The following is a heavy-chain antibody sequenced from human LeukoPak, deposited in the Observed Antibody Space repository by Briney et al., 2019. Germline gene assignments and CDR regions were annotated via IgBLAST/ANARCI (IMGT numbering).Heavy chain of an antibody. CDR3: ARADWSMLDY. CDR1: GYTFTAYY. J-gene: IGHJ4*02. Sequence: ASVKVSCKASGYTFTAYYLHWVRQAPGQGLEWMGWINPNSGDTNFAQKFQGRVTMTRDTSISTAYMELSRLRSDDTAVYYCARADWSMLDYWGQGTLVTVSS. CDR2: INPNSGDT. V-gene: IGHV1-2*02. D-gene: IGHD1-1*01.